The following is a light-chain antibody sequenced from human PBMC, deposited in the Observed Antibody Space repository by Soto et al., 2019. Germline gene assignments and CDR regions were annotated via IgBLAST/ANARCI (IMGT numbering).Light chain of an antibody. CDR2: SHN. CDR3: QSYDIALSASGV. J-gene: IGLJ3*02. V-gene: IGLV1-40*01. CDR1: TSNTGAGYD. Sequence: QPVLTQPPSVSGAPGQRVTISCTGSTSNTGAGYDVHWYQQLPGAAPTLLISSHNNRPSGVPDRFFGSKSGTSASLTIIGLQAEDEADYYCQSYDIALSASGVFGGGTKLTVL.